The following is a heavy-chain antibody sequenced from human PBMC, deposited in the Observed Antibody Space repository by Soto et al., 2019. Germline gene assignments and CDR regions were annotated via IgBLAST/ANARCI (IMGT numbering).Heavy chain of an antibody. J-gene: IGHJ4*02. Sequence: QVQLVQSGAEVKKPGSSVKVSCKASGGTFSSYAISWVRQAPGQGLEWMGGIIPIFGTANYAQKFQGRVMITADESTSTAYMELSSLRSEDTAVYYCAREGGYVLGVIHAFDYWGQGTLVTVSS. CDR1: GGTFSSYA. D-gene: IGHD3-22*01. CDR2: IIPIFGTA. V-gene: IGHV1-69*01. CDR3: AREGGYVLGVIHAFDY.